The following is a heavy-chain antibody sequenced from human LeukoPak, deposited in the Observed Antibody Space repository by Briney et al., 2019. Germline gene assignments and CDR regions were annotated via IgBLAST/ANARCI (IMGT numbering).Heavy chain of an antibody. CDR3: AELGITMIGGV. Sequence: PGGSLRLSCTASGFTFSNYAMHWVRQAPGKGLEWVAVISYDGSTKYYADSVKGRFTISRDNAKNSLYLQMNSLRAEDTAVYYCAELGITMIGGVWGKGTTVTISS. CDR1: GFTFSNYA. V-gene: IGHV3-30*04. CDR2: ISYDGSTK. D-gene: IGHD3-10*02. J-gene: IGHJ6*04.